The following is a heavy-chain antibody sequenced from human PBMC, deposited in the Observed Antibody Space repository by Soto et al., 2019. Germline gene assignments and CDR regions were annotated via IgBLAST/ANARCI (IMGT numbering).Heavy chain of an antibody. CDR2: ITWNSGSI. J-gene: IGHJ4*01. D-gene: IGHD6-19*01. V-gene: IGHV3-9*01. Sequence: LRLSCAASGFTFHDYAMHWVRQGQGKGLEWVSGITWNSGSIDYADSVKGRVTISRDNAKNSLYLQMNSLRPEDTALYYCAKDIREYSSGWTYFDYWGHGTLVTVSS. CDR3: AKDIREYSSGWTYFDY. CDR1: GFTFHDYA.